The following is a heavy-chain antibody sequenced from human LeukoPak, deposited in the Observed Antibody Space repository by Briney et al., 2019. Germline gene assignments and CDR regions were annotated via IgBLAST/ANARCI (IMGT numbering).Heavy chain of an antibody. Sequence: GGSLRLSCAASGFTFSIYWMSWVRQAPGKGLEWVANINQDGSEKNYVDSVKGRFTISRDNAKNSLYLQMNSLRAEDTAVYYCARARTDSSGYYRWGNYFDYWGQGTLVTVSS. CDR2: INQDGSEK. CDR1: GFTFSIYW. V-gene: IGHV3-7*01. D-gene: IGHD3-22*01. CDR3: ARARTDSSGYYRWGNYFDY. J-gene: IGHJ4*02.